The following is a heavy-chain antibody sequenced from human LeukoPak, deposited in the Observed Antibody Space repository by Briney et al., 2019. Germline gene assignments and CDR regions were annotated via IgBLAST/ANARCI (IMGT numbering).Heavy chain of an antibody. J-gene: IGHJ4*02. V-gene: IGHV3-30*02. D-gene: IGHD5-12*01. Sequence: PGGSLRLSCAASGFAFSRHGIHWVRQAPGKGLEWVAFIPYDGSNKFCADSVKGRFTISRDNSKNTLYLQMNSLRAEDTAVYYCAKSVASDAYWGQGTLVTVSS. CDR1: GFAFSRHG. CDR2: IPYDGSNK. CDR3: AKSVASDAY.